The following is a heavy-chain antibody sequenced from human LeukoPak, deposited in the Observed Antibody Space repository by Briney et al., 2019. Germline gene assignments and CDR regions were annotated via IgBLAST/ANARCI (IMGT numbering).Heavy chain of an antibody. J-gene: IGHJ4*02. CDR1: GFSFSYYW. CDR2: RKEDGSDK. V-gene: IGHV3-7*01. CDR3: ARYDGGVAIDY. D-gene: IGHD3-16*01. Sequence: PGGSLGLSCAGSGFSFSYYWMSWVRQAPGKGLEGVANRKEDGSDKYYVDSVKGRFTISRHNAENSLYLQMNSLRAEDTAVYYCARYDGGVAIDYWGQGTLVTISS.